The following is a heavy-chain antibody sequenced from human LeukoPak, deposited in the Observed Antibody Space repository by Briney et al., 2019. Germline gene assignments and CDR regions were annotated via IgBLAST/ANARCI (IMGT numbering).Heavy chain of an antibody. D-gene: IGHD4-11*01. CDR3: VKKQSLVPGTPFFDY. Sequence: PGGSLRLSCAASGFTFSSYAMSWVRQAPGKGLEWVSAISGSGGSTYYADSVKGRFTISRDNSKNTLDLQMNSLRAEDTAVYYCVKKQSLVPGTPFFDYWGLGTLVTVSS. V-gene: IGHV3-23*01. CDR1: GFTFSSYA. CDR2: ISGSGGST. J-gene: IGHJ4*02.